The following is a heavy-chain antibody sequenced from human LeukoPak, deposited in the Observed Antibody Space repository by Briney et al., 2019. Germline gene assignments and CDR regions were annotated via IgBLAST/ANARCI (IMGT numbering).Heavy chain of an antibody. CDR3: ARNNRYCSGGSCYSFYDY. Sequence: VASVKVSCKASGYTFTGYYMYWVRQAPGQGLEWMGWINPNSGGTNYAQKFQGWVTMTRDTSISTAYMELSRLRSDDTAVYYCARNNRYCSGGSCYSFYDYWGQGTLVTVSS. J-gene: IGHJ4*02. D-gene: IGHD2-15*01. CDR2: INPNSGGT. V-gene: IGHV1-2*04. CDR1: GYTFTGYY.